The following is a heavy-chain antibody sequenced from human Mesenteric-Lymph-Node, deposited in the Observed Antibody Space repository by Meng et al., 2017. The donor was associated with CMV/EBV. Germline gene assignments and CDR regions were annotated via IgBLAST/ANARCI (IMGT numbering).Heavy chain of an antibody. Sequence: GKSLKISCAVSGLTVSNNYMSWVRQAPGKGLEWVSVIYDIGTTYYADSVKGRFTISRDNSKNTLYLEMDSLRDDDTAVYYCARDLLVFISSVFWSRNWFDPWGLGILVTVSS. V-gene: IGHV3-66*03. CDR1: GLTVSNNY. J-gene: IGHJ5*02. CDR2: IYDIGTT. D-gene: IGHD3-3*01. CDR3: ARDLLVFISSVFWSRNWFDP.